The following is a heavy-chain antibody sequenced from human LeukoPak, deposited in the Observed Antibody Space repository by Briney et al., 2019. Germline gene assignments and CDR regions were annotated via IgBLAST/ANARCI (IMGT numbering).Heavy chain of an antibody. CDR2: ISAYNGNT. J-gene: IGHJ6*03. V-gene: IGHV1-18*01. CDR1: GGTFSSYA. D-gene: IGHD2-2*01. CDR3: ARDKCSSTSCYDRYYYYYYMDV. Sequence: GASVKVSCKASGGTFSSYAISWVRQAPGQGLEWMGWISAYNGNTNYAQKLQGRVTMTTDTSTSTAYMELRSLRSDDTAVYYCARDKCSSTSCYDRYYYYYYMDVWGKGTTVTISS.